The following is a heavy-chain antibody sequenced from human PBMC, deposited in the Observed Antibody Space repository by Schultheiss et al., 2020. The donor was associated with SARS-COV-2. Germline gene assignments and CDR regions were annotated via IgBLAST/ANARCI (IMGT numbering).Heavy chain of an antibody. V-gene: IGHV4-31*03. CDR3: ARGGTMVRGVVESAFDI. CDR1: GGSISSGGYY. CDR2: INHSGST. D-gene: IGHD3-10*01. Sequence: SQTLSLTCTVSGGSISSGGYYWSWIRQHPGKGLEWIGEINHSGSTNYNPSLKSRVTISVDTSKNQFSLKLSSVTAADTAVYYCARGGTMVRGVVESAFDIWGQGTMVTVSS. J-gene: IGHJ3*02.